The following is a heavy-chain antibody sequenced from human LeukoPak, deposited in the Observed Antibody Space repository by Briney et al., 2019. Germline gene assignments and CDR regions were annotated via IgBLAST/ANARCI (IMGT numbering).Heavy chain of an antibody. CDR3: AREDGWSGYFDY. V-gene: IGHV3-74*01. J-gene: IGHJ4*02. CDR2: INSDGSST. Sequence: GGSLRLSCAASGFTFSSYWMHWVRQAPRKGLVWVSRINSDGSSTSYADSVKGRFTISRDNAKNTLYLQMNSLRAEDTAVYYCAREDGWSGYFDYWGQGTLVTVSS. D-gene: IGHD2-15*01. CDR1: GFTFSSYW.